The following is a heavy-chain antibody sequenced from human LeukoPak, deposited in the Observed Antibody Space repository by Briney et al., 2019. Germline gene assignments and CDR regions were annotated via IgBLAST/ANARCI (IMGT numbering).Heavy chain of an antibody. CDR2: INNDGTYI. D-gene: IGHD3-22*01. V-gene: IGHV3-21*01. J-gene: IGHJ4*02. CDR3: ARDPREDYYDSSGYITRRYYFDY. CDR1: GFIFSNSA. Sequence: GGSLRLSCAASGFIFSNSAMNWVRQAPGKGLEWVSSINNDGTYIYYAGSVKGRFTISRDNAKNSLYLRLNSLRVEDTAVYYCARDPREDYYDSSGYITRRYYFDYWGQGTLVTVSS.